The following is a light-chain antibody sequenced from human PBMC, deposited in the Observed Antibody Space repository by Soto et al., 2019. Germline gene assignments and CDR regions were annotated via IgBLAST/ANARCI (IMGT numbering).Light chain of an antibody. CDR2: GAS. J-gene: IGKJ1*01. CDR3: QQYGSSPT. Sequence: EIVLTQSPGTLSLSPGERATLSCRASQSVSSNYITWYQQKPGQAPRLLIYGASRRATDIPDRFSGSGSGTDFTLTSSRLEPEDFTVYYCQQYGSSPTFGQGTKVEIK. CDR1: QSVSSNY. V-gene: IGKV3-20*01.